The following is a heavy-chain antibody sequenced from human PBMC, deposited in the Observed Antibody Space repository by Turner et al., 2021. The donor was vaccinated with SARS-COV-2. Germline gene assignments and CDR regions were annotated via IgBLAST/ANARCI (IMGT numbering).Heavy chain of an antibody. D-gene: IGHD5-18*01. V-gene: IGHV1-8*01. CDR1: GYTFPSYD. J-gene: IGHJ4*02. CDR2: MNTNSGNT. CDR3: ARTFTAMVRVDY. Sequence: VQLVPSGASVKKPGASLLVSCKASGYTFPSYDINWVRQATGQGLEWMGWMNTNSGNTGYAQKFQGRVTMTRNTSISTAYMELSRLRSEDTAVYYCARTFTAMVRVDYWGQGTLVTVSS.